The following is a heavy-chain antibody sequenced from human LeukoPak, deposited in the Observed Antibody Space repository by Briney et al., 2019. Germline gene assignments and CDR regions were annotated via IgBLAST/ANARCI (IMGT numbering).Heavy chain of an antibody. CDR2: VHYSGTA. V-gene: IGHV4-59*01. CDR3: ARGYGDFRVEGRYFHS. CDR1: DGSITNYD. D-gene: IGHD4-17*01. J-gene: IGHJ4*02. Sequence: SETLSLTCTVSDGSITNYDWSWVRQPPGKGLEFIGHVHYSGTASYNPSLRSRVTISIDTSKKHFFLKLKSVTAADTAVYYCARGYGDFRVEGRYFHSWGQGTLVTVSS.